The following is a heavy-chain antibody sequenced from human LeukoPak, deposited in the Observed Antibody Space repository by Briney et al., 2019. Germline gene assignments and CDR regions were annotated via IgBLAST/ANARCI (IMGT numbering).Heavy chain of an antibody. CDR3: ARWGGTRQYYFDY. J-gene: IGHJ4*02. V-gene: IGHV3-33*01. CDR1: GFIFSDYG. D-gene: IGHD1-1*01. CDR2: TRFDGSIK. Sequence: PGRSLRLSCAVSGFIFSDYGFHWVRQAPGKGLEWVAVTRFDGSIKQYADSAKGRFPISREDSKNTLYLQMNTLKSKNTAVYYCARWGGTRQYYFDYWGRGTLVTVSS.